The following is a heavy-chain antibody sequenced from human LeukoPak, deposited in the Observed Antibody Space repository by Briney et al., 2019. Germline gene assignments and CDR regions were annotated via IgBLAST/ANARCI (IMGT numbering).Heavy chain of an antibody. D-gene: IGHD3-22*01. CDR2: IWYDGSNK. Sequence: HAGGSLRLSCAASGFTFSSYGMHWVHQAPGKGLEWVAVIWYDGSNKYYADSVKGRFTISRDNSKNTLYLQMNSLRAEDTAVYYCARDLYYYDSSGYYWGQGTLVTVSS. J-gene: IGHJ4*02. CDR1: GFTFSSYG. CDR3: ARDLYYYDSSGYY. V-gene: IGHV3-33*01.